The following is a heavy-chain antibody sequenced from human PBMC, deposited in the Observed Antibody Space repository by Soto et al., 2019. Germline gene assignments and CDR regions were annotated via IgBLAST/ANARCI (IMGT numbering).Heavy chain of an antibody. Sequence: XSVKVSCKTSGYNFFNHGISWVRQAPGRGLEWLGWISGHNGATKYGKRLQGRVTMTIDTSTTTAYMELRSLRSDDTAVYYCARDLYPLAYYFDYWGQETLVTVSS. CDR1: GYNFFNHG. CDR2: ISGHNGAT. J-gene: IGHJ4*02. V-gene: IGHV1-18*04. CDR3: ARDLYPLAYYFDY.